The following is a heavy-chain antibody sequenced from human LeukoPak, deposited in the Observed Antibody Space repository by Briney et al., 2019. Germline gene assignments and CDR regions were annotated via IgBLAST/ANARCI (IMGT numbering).Heavy chain of an antibody. CDR1: GYTFTGYY. J-gene: IGHJ5*02. CDR3: ARAFALGGAMVTSYWFDP. Sequence: ASVKVSCKASGYTFTGYYMHWVRQAPGQGLEWMGWINPNSGGTNYAQKFQGRVTMTRDTSISTAYMEMSRLRSDDTAVYYCARAFALGGAMVTSYWFDPWGQGTLVTVSS. CDR2: INPNSGGT. V-gene: IGHV1-2*02. D-gene: IGHD5-18*01.